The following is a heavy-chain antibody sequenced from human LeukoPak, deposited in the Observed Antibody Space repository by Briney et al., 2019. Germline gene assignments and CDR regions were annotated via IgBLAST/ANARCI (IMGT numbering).Heavy chain of an antibody. D-gene: IGHD3-16*02. V-gene: IGHV3-30*18. CDR2: ISYDGSNK. Sequence: GGSLRLSCAASGFTFDDYGMSWVRQAPGKGLEWVAVISYDGSNKYYADSVKGRFTISRDNSKNTLYLQMNSLRAEDTAVYYCAKDLSRRPAVYYFDYWGQGTLVTVSS. J-gene: IGHJ4*02. CDR1: GFTFDDYG. CDR3: AKDLSRRPAVYYFDY.